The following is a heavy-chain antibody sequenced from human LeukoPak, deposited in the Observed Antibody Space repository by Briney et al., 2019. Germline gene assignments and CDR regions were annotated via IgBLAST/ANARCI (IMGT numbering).Heavy chain of an antibody. Sequence: SETLSLTCTVSGVSISSGGYFWSWIRQHPGKGLEWVGYIYFSGITYYNPALMSRAAISVDTPKNQFSLKLSSVTAADTAVYYCARSDRNWFDPRGQGTLVTVSS. CDR1: GVSISSGGYF. CDR3: ARSDRNWFDP. V-gene: IGHV4-31*03. J-gene: IGHJ5*02. CDR2: IYFSGIT. D-gene: IGHD2-21*02.